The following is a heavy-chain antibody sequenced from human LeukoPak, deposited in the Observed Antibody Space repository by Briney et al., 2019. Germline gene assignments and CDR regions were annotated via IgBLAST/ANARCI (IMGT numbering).Heavy chain of an antibody. Sequence: GGSLRLSCAVSGFTFSAYSMNWVRQAPGKGLEWVSYIGTSSTNIYYSDSVKGRFTISRDNAKNSLYLQMNSLRAEDTAVYYCAREGDTTGVSGTEFDYWGQGALVTVSS. J-gene: IGHJ4*02. CDR2: IGTSSTNI. CDR1: GFTFSAYS. V-gene: IGHV3-48*01. CDR3: AREGDTTGVSGTEFDY. D-gene: IGHD1-1*01.